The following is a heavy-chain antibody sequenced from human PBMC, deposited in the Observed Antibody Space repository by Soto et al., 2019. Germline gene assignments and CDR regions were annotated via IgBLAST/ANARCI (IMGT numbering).Heavy chain of an antibody. D-gene: IGHD3-3*01. J-gene: IGHJ6*02. CDR1: GGSFSGYY. CDR2: INHSGST. Sequence: SETLSLTCAVYGGSFSGYYWSWIRQPPGKGLEWIGEINHSGSTNYNPSLKSRVTISVDTSKNQFSLKLSSVTAAATAVYYCARGPLLITVFGVVTLNYYYGMDVWGQGTTVTVSS. CDR3: ARGPLLITVFGVVTLNYYYGMDV. V-gene: IGHV4-34*01.